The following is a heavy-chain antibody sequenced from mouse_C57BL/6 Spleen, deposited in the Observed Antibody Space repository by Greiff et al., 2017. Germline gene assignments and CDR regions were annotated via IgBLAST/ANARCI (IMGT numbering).Heavy chain of an antibody. CDR2: IDPETGGT. CDR3: TRDYGYFDV. CDR1: GYTFTDYE. J-gene: IGHJ1*03. Sequence: QVQLKESGAELVRPGASVTLSCKASGYTFTDYEMHWVKQTPVHGLEWIGAIDPETGGTAYNQKFKGKAILTADKSSSTAYMELRSLTSEDSAVYYYTRDYGYFDVWGTGTTVTVSS. V-gene: IGHV1-15*01.